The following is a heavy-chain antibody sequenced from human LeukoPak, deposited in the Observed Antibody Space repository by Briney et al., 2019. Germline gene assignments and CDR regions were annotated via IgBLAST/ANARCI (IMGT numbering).Heavy chain of an antibody. CDR3: AANGDYAKYFDY. J-gene: IGHJ4*02. D-gene: IGHD4-17*01. CDR1: GVSFSGYY. Sequence: SETLSLTCAVYGVSFSGYYCSWIRQPPGKGLEWIGEINDSGSTNYNPSLKSRVTISVDTSKNQFSLKLSSVTAADTAVYYCAANGDYAKYFDYWGQGTLVTVSS. CDR2: INDSGST. V-gene: IGHV4-34*01.